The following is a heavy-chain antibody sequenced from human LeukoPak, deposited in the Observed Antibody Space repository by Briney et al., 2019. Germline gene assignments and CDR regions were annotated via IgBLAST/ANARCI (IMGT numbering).Heavy chain of an antibody. Sequence: SDPLSLPCTVSCGPLSSCYWSWIRQSAGQGLEWIGRMYTSGSTNYNPSLKSRVTMSVDTSKNQFSLKLSSVTAADTAVYYCARGSSGYYYGWGQGTLVTVSS. V-gene: IGHV4-4*07. D-gene: IGHD3-22*01. J-gene: IGHJ4*02. CDR3: ARGSSGYYYG. CDR2: MYTSGST. CDR1: CGPLSSCY.